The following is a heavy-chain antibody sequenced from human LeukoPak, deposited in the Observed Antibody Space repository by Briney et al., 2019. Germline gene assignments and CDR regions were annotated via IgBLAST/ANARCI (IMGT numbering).Heavy chain of an antibody. CDR1: GFTFSDYY. CDR2: ISSSGSTI. J-gene: IGHJ4*02. V-gene: IGHV3-11*01. D-gene: IGHD3-3*01. Sequence: GGSLRLSCAASGFTFSDYYMSWLRQAPGKGLEWVSYISSSGSTIYYADSVKGRFTISRDNSQKTLYLHMDSLRAEDKAIYYCAKGSVVYYDFWSGSYSDYWGRGTLVTVSS. CDR3: AKGSVVYYDFWSGSYSDY.